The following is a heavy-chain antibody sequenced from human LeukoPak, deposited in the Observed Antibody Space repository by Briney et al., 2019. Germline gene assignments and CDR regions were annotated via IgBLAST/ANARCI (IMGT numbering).Heavy chain of an antibody. J-gene: IGHJ4*02. CDR1: GGSISSGDYY. D-gene: IGHD7-27*01. CDR2: IYYSGST. CDR3: ARRINWGSPFDY. V-gene: IGHV4-30-4*08. Sequence: SETLSLTCTVSGGSISSGDYYWSWIRQPPGKGLEWIGYIYYSGSTYYNPSLKSRVTISVDTSKNQFSLKLSSVTAADTAVYYCARRINWGSPFDYRGQGTLVTVSS.